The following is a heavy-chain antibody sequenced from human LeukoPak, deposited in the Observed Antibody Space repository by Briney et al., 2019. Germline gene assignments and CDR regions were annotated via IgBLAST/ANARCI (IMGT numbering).Heavy chain of an antibody. CDR1: GGTFSSYA. J-gene: IGHJ3*02. V-gene: IGHV1-69*06. CDR3: ARTPYCSGGSCYLLRPIHLAFDI. CDR2: IIPIFGTA. Sequence: ASVKVSCKASGGTFSSYAISWVRQAPGQGLEWMGGIIPIFGTANYAQKFQGRVTITADKSTSTAYMELSSLRSEDTAVYYCARTPYCSGGSCYLLRPIHLAFDIWGQGTMVTVSS. D-gene: IGHD2-15*01.